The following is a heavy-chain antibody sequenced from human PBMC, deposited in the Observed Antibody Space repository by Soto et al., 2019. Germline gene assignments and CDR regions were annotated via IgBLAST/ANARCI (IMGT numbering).Heavy chain of an antibody. J-gene: IGHJ1*01. Sequence: SVKVSCKASGGTFSSYAISWVRQAPGQGLEWMGGIIPIFGTANYAQKFQGRVTITADESTSTAYMELSSLRSEDTAVYYCARAPWVPAAITEYFQHWGQGTLVTVSS. CDR2: IIPIFGTA. CDR1: GGTFSSYA. V-gene: IGHV1-69*13. D-gene: IGHD2-2*02. CDR3: ARAPWVPAAITEYFQH.